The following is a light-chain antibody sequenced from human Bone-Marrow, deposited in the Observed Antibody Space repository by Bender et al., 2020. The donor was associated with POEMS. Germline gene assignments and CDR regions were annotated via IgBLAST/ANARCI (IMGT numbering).Light chain of an antibody. J-gene: IGLJ2*01. CDR3: SSYTSSNTLV. CDR1: SSDVGDYNY. V-gene: IGLV2-14*03. CDR2: DVS. Sequence: QSALTQPASVSGSLGQSITISCTGSSSDVGDYNYVSWYQQHPGKAPKVMIYDVSNRPSGVSNRFSGSKSGNTDSLTISGLQADDEADYYCSSYTSSNTLVFGGGTKVSVL.